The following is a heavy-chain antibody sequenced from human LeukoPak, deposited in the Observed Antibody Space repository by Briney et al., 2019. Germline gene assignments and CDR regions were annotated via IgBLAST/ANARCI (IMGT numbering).Heavy chain of an antibody. D-gene: IGHD3-9*01. V-gene: IGHV4-39*01. Sequence: SETLSLTCTVSGGSISSSSYSWGWIRQPPGKGLEWIGSIYYSGSTYYNPSLKSRVTISVDTSKNQFSLKLSSVTAADTAVYYCARLGDYDILTGYQNPFDYWGQGTLVTVSS. J-gene: IGHJ4*02. CDR1: GGSISSSSYS. CDR3: ARLGDYDILTGYQNPFDY. CDR2: IYYSGST.